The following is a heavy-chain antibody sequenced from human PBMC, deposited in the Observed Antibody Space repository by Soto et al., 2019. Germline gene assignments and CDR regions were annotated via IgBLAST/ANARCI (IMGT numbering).Heavy chain of an antibody. V-gene: IGHV4-59*01. CDR1: DGSIRSYY. Sequence: SEPLCLPCTVLDGSIRSYYWRWIRQPPGKGLEWIGYMYSSGSTNYRSSLKSRVTISGDTSKNQFSLRLRSVTAADTAVYFCARSTGYGDSYFDYWGQGALVTVSS. CDR2: MYSSGST. CDR3: ARSTGYGDSYFDY. D-gene: IGHD4-17*01. J-gene: IGHJ4*02.